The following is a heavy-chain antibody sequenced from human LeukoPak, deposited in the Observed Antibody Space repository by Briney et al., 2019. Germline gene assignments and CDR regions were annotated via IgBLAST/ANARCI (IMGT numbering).Heavy chain of an antibody. Sequence: SVKVSCKASGGTFSSYAISWVRQAPGQGLEWMGGIIPIFGTANYAQKFQGRVTITTDESTSTAYMELSSLRSEDTAVYYCARGDSSGYYFDYWGQGTLVTVSS. CDR1: GGTFSSYA. J-gene: IGHJ4*02. V-gene: IGHV1-69*05. CDR3: ARGDSSGYYFDY. D-gene: IGHD3-22*01. CDR2: IIPIFGTA.